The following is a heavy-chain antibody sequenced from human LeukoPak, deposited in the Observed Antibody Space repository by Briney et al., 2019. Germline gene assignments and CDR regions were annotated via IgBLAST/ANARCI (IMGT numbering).Heavy chain of an antibody. V-gene: IGHV1-8*01. J-gene: IGHJ4*02. D-gene: IGHD3-10*01. CDR2: MNPNSGNT. CDR1: GYTFTSYD. Sequence: GASVKVSCKASGYTFTSYDINWVRQATGQGLGWMGWMNPNSGNTGYAQKFQGRVTMTRNTSISTAYMELSSLRSEDTAVYYCARESESGAGLNGYWGQGTLVTVSS. CDR3: ARESESGAGLNGY.